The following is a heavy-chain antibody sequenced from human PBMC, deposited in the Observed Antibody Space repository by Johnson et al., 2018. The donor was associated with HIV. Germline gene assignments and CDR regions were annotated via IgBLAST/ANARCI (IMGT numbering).Heavy chain of an antibody. CDR3: ARDGAQQLARDAFDI. D-gene: IGHD6-13*01. CDR2: IGTAGDT. Sequence: VQLVESGGGLVQPGGSLRLSCAASGFTFSSYDMHWVRQATGKGLEWVSAIGTAGDTYYPGSVKGRFTISRENAKSTLYLQMNSLRAEDTAVYYCARDGAQQLARDAFDIWGQGTMVTVSS. V-gene: IGHV3-13*01. CDR1: GFTFSSYD. J-gene: IGHJ3*02.